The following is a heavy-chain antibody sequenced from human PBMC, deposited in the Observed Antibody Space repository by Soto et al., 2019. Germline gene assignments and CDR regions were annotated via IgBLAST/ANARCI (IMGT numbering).Heavy chain of an antibody. D-gene: IGHD3-16*01. CDR3: ARFILRFPHPLFDY. V-gene: IGHV4-34*01. CDR1: GGSFSGYY. J-gene: IGHJ4*02. Sequence: SETLSLTCAVYGGSFSGYYWSWIRQPPGKGLEWIGEINHSGSTNYNPSLKSRVTISVDTSKNQFSLKLSSVTAADTAVYYCARFILRFPHPLFDYWGQGTLVTVSS. CDR2: INHSGST.